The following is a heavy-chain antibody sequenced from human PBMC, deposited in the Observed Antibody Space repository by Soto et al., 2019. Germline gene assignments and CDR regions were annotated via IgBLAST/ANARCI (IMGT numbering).Heavy chain of an antibody. CDR2: ISWNSGSI. J-gene: IGHJ4*02. CDR3: AKGSRIVVVPAATPFDY. Sequence: EVQLVESGGGLVQPGRSLRLSCAASGFTFDDYAMHWVRQAPGKGLEWVSGISWNSGSIGYADSVKGRFTISRDNAKNSLYLQMNSLRAEDTALYYCAKGSRIVVVPAATPFDYWGQGTLVTVSS. CDR1: GFTFDDYA. V-gene: IGHV3-9*01. D-gene: IGHD2-2*01.